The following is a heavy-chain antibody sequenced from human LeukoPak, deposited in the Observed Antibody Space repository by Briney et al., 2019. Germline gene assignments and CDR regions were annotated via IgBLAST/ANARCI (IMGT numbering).Heavy chain of an antibody. J-gene: IGHJ5*02. V-gene: IGHV4-59*12. CDR1: GGSISSYY. CDR3: ARDLSSSWYSWFDP. Sequence: SSETLSLTCTVSGGSISSYYWSWIRQPPGKGLEWIGYIYYSGSTNYNPSLKSRVTISVDTSKNQFSLKLSSVTAADTAVYYCARDLSSSWYSWFDPWGQGTLVTVSS. CDR2: IYYSGST. D-gene: IGHD6-13*01.